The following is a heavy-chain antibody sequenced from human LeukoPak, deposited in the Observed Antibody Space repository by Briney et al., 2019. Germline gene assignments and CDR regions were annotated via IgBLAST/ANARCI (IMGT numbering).Heavy chain of an antibody. CDR2: IRYDGSNK. CDR3: AKDYYDSSGYYLSRNYYYYMDV. D-gene: IGHD3-22*01. J-gene: IGHJ6*03. Sequence: GGSLRLSCAASGFTFSSYGMHWVRQAPGRGLEWVAFIRYDGSNKYYADSVKGRFTSSRDNSKNTLYLQMNSLRAEDTAVYYCAKDYYDSSGYYLSRNYYYYMDVWGKGTTVTISS. V-gene: IGHV3-30*02. CDR1: GFTFSSYG.